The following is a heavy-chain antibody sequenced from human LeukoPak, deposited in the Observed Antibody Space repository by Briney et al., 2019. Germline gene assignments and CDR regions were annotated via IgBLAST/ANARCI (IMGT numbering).Heavy chain of an antibody. CDR3: ARERSDWFDP. J-gene: IGHJ5*02. Sequence: PSETLSLTCTVSGGSISSYYWSWIRQPPGKGLEWIGYIYYSGSTNYNPLLKSRVTISVDASKNQFSLKLSSVTAADTAVYYCARERSDWFDPWGQGTLVTVSS. CDR1: GGSISSYY. V-gene: IGHV4-59*01. CDR2: IYYSGST.